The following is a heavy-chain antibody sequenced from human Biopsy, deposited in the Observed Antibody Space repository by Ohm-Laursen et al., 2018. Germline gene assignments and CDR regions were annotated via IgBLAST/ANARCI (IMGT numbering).Heavy chain of an antibody. CDR1: GYTFTSYG. D-gene: IGHD2-2*01. CDR3: ARDYQPKIMKIHYCYYGKDV. CDR2: INTYNANT. V-gene: IGHV1-18*01. Sequence: SVKVSCKASGYTFTSYGISWVRQAPGQGLEWMGWINTYNANTDYAQKVQGRVTMTTDTSTSTAYMELRSLRSDDTAVYYCARDYQPKIMKIHYCYYGKDVWGLGTTVTVSS. J-gene: IGHJ6*02.